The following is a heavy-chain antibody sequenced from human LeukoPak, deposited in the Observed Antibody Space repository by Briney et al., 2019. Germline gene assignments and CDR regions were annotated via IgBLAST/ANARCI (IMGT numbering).Heavy chain of an antibody. D-gene: IGHD1-7*01. Sequence: GGSLRLSCAASGFTVTKAWMNWVRQAPGKGLEWVGRIKSKSDGGTTDYAAPVKGRFTISRDDSKNTLFLQMNSLKDEDTAMYYCTPHKDSGNYPWNWGQGTLVTVSS. CDR2: IKSKSDGGTT. J-gene: IGHJ4*02. V-gene: IGHV3-15*01. CDR1: GFTVTKAW. CDR3: TPHKDSGNYPWN.